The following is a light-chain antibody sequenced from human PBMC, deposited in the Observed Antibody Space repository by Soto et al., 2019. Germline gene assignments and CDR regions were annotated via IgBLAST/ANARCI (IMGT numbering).Light chain of an antibody. V-gene: IGKV1-39*01. CDR1: QSICNY. Sequence: DIQMTQSPSSLAASVGDRVTITCRASQSICNYLNWYQQKPGKAPKVLIYAASSLQSGVPSRFSGSGSGTDFTLTISSLQPEDFATYYCQQSHSALTFGGGTKVDIK. CDR3: QQSHSALT. J-gene: IGKJ4*01. CDR2: AAS.